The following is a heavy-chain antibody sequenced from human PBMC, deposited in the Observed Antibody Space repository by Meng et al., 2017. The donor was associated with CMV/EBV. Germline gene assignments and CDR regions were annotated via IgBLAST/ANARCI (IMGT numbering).Heavy chain of an antibody. V-gene: IGHV4-34*01. Sequence: SETLSLTCAVYGGSFSGYYWSWIRQPPGKGLEWIGEINHSGSTNYNPSLKSRVTISVDTSKNSLYLQMNSLRAEDTAVYYCARGTNKGWELLYYFDYWGQGTLVTVSS. CDR2: INHSGST. J-gene: IGHJ4*02. CDR1: GGSFSGYY. CDR3: ARGTNKGWELLYYFDY. D-gene: IGHD1-26*01.